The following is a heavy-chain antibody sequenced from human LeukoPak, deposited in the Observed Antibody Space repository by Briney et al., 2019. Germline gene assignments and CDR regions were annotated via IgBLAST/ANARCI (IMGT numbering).Heavy chain of an antibody. CDR3: ARDERAGSGWYFVY. CDR2: ISYSSSTI. J-gene: IGHJ4*02. V-gene: IGHV3-11*04. CDR1: GGSISSDDYY. Sequence: LSLTRTVSGGSISSDDYYWSWIRQPPGKGLEWVSYISYSSSTIYYADSVKGRFTISRDNAKNSLYLQMNSLRDEDTAVYYCARDERAGSGWYFVYWGQGTLVTVSS. D-gene: IGHD6-19*01.